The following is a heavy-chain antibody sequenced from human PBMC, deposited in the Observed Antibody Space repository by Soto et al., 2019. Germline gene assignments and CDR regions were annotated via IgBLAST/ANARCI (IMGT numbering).Heavy chain of an antibody. D-gene: IGHD3-10*01. J-gene: IGHJ4*02. CDR2: ISSSSSTI. CDR1: GFTFSDYS. Sequence: EVQLVESGGGLVQPGGSLRLYCAASGFTFSDYSMDWVRQAPGKGLEWVSYISSSSSTIYYADSVKGRCTISRDNAKNSLYLQMNSRRDEDTALYYCARDAGSWGYWGQGTLVTVSS. CDR3: ARDAGSWGY. V-gene: IGHV3-48*02.